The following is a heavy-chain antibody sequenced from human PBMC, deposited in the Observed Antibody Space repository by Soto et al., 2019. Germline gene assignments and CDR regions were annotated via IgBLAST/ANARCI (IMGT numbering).Heavy chain of an antibody. V-gene: IGHV3-53*01. CDR3: ARGAGPYSSLTVDY. CDR1: GFTVSSNY. Sequence: GGSLRLSCAASGFTVSSNYMSWVRQAPGKGLEWVSVIYSGGSTYYADSVKGRFTISRDNSKNTLYLQMNSLRAEDTAVYYCARGAGPYSSLTVDYWGQGTLVTVS. CDR2: IYSGGST. D-gene: IGHD6-6*01. J-gene: IGHJ4*02.